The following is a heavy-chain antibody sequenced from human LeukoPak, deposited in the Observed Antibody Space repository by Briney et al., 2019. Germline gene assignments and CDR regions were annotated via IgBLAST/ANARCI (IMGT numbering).Heavy chain of an antibody. V-gene: IGHV1-2*02. CDR2: IYPNSGAT. D-gene: IGHD2-8*01. J-gene: IGHJ4*02. CDR3: ARDGVSTTPDFDY. CDR1: GYTFTAYY. Sequence: ASVTVSCKTSGYTFTAYYMYWLRQAPGQGLECMGWIYPNSGATGYAQNFQGRVTMTRDTSVSTIYMELSRLRSDDTAVYYCARDGVSTTPDFDYWGQGTLVTVSS.